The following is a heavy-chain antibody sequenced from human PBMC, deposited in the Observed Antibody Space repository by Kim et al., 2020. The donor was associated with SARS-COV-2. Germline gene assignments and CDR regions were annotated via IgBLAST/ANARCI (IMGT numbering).Heavy chain of an antibody. CDR2: IYYSGST. Sequence: SETLSLTCTVSGGSISSYYWSWIRQPPGKGLEWIGYIYYSGSTNYNPSLKSRVTISVDTSKNQFSLKLSSVTAADTAVYYCAREGAHSSGWSWFDPWGQGTLVTVSS. V-gene: IGHV4-59*01. J-gene: IGHJ5*02. CDR3: AREGAHSSGWSWFDP. D-gene: IGHD6-19*01. CDR1: GGSISSYY.